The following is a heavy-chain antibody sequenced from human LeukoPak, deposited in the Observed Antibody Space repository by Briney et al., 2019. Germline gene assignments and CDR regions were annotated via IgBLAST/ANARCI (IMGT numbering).Heavy chain of an antibody. D-gene: IGHD6-13*01. CDR1: GFTFSSYA. CDR3: AKEGSSWSTFDY. Sequence: GGSLRLSCAASGFTFSSYAMHWVRQAPGKGLEYVSAISSNGGSTYYANSVKGRFTISRDNAKNSLYLQMNSLRAEDMALYYCAKEGSSWSTFDYWGQGTLVTVSS. V-gene: IGHV3-64*01. CDR2: ISSNGGST. J-gene: IGHJ4*02.